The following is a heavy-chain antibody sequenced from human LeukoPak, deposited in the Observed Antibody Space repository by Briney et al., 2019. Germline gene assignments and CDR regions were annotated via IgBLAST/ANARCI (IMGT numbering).Heavy chain of an antibody. Sequence: SGTLSLTCAVSGGSISSSNWWSWIRQPPGKGLEWIGEIYHSGSTNYNPSLKSRVTISVEMSKNQFSLKLSSVTAADTAVYYCARLYIPGYFDYWGQGTLVTVSS. D-gene: IGHD4-11*01. CDR2: IYHSGST. J-gene: IGHJ4*02. CDR3: ARLYIPGYFDY. CDR1: GGSISSSNW. V-gene: IGHV4-4*02.